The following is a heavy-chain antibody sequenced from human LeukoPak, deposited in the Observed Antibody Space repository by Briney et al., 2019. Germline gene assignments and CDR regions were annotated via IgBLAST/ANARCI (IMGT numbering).Heavy chain of an antibody. CDR2: ISSSSSYI. J-gene: IGHJ4*02. CDR1: GFTFSSYS. Sequence: PGGSLRLSCAASGFTFSSYSMNWVRQAPGKGLEWVSSISSSSSYIYYADSVKGRFTISRDNAKNSLYLQMNSLRAEDTALYYCARGGDSSGYYYDDYWGQGTLVTVSS. D-gene: IGHD3-22*01. CDR3: ARGGDSSGYYYDDY. V-gene: IGHV3-21*04.